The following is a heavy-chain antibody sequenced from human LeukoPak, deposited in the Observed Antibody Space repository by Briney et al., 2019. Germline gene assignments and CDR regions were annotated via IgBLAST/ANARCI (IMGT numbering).Heavy chain of an antibody. V-gene: IGHV1-8*01. CDR1: GYTFTSYD. CDR3: ARDGGMNYDFWSGQVPNAFDI. D-gene: IGHD3-3*01. Sequence: ASVKVSCKASGYTFTSYDINWVRQATGQGLEWMGWMNPNSGNTGYAQKFQGRVTMTRNTSISTAYMELSSLRSDDTAVYYCARDGGMNYDFWSGQVPNAFDIWGQGTMVTVSS. CDR2: MNPNSGNT. J-gene: IGHJ3*02.